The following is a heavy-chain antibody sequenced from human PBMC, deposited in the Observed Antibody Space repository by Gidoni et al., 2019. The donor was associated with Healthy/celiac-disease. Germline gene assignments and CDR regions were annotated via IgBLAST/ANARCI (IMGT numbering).Heavy chain of an antibody. Sequence: RQAPGKGLEWVSYINSSGSTIYYEDSVKGRFTISRDNAKNSLYLQMNSLRAEDTAVYYCARDSTLYGGKGLYYFDYWGQGTLVTVSS. CDR2: INSSGSTI. V-gene: IGHV3-11*01. CDR3: ARDSTLYGGKGLYYFDY. D-gene: IGHD4-17*01. J-gene: IGHJ4*02.